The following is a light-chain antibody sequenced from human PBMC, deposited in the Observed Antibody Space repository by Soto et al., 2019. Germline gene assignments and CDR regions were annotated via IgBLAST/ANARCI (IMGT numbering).Light chain of an antibody. CDR1: SSDVGGYNY. Sequence: QSVLTQPDSVSGSPGQSITISCTGTSSDVGGYNYVSWYQQHPGKAPKLMIYDVSNRPSGVSNRFSGSKSGNTASLTISGLQAEDEADYYCSSYTSSSTQVFGTGTQLTVL. V-gene: IGLV2-14*01. CDR3: SSYTSSSTQV. J-gene: IGLJ1*01. CDR2: DVS.